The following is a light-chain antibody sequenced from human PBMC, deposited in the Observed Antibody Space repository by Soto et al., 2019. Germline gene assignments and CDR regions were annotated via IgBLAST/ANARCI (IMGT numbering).Light chain of an antibody. CDR3: QQRSNWPRT. V-gene: IGKV3-11*01. CDR2: DAS. CDR1: QSISSY. J-gene: IGKJ1*01. Sequence: EIVLTQSPATLSLSPGERATLSCRASQSISSYLAWYQQKPGQAPRLLIYDASNRATGIPARFSGSGSGTDFTLTISGLEPEDFVVYYCQQRSNWPRTFGQGTKVEIK.